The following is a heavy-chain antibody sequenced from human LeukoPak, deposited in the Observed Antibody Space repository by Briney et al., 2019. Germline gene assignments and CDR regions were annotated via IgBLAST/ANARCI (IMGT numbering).Heavy chain of an antibody. CDR2: ITYDGRT. CDR1: GGSFDGYY. CDR3: ARGLASGYPPIPFDY. D-gene: IGHD3-3*01. V-gene: IGHV4-34*01. J-gene: IGHJ4*02. Sequence: SETLSLTCAVFGGSFDGYYWSWIRQSPGKGLEWIGEITYDGRTKYNPSLRSRVSISVDTSKIQFSLNLTSVTAADTAIYYCARGLASGYPPIPFDYWGQGTQVTVSS.